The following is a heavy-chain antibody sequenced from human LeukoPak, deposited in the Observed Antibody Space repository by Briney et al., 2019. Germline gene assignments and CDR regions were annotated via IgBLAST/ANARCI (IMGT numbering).Heavy chain of an antibody. Sequence: GGSLRLSCAASGSTFSSYWMHWVRQVPGKGLVWVSRINSDGRSTSYADSVKGRFTISRDNAKNTLYLQMNSLTAEDTAVYYCARVAYGSSWYVDYWGQGNLVTVSS. J-gene: IGHJ4*02. CDR1: GSTFSSYW. D-gene: IGHD6-13*01. CDR2: INSDGRST. V-gene: IGHV3-74*01. CDR3: ARVAYGSSWYVDY.